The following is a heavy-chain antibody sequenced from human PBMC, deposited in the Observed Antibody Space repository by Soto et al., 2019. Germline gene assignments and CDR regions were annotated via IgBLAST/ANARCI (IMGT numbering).Heavy chain of an antibody. CDR3: ARRIGYSSSSYYYYYMDV. J-gene: IGHJ6*03. V-gene: IGHV5-51*01. Sequence: ASVKVSCKGSGYIFTSYWIGWVRQMPGKGLEWMGIIYPGDSDTRYSPSFEGQVTISADKSISTAYLQWSSLKASDSAMYYCARRIGYSSSSYYYYYMDVWGKGTTVTVSS. CDR1: GYIFTSYW. CDR2: IYPGDSDT. D-gene: IGHD6-6*01.